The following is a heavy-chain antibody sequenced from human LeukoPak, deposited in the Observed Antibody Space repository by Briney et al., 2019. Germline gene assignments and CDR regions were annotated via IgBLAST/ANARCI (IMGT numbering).Heavy chain of an antibody. CDR1: GFTVSTNY. Sequence: PGGSPRLSCAASGFTVSTNYMSWVRQAPGKGLEWVSVIYSGGSTYYADSVKGRFTISRDNSKNTLYLQMNSLRAEDTAVYYCARGRGSYCFDYWGQGTLVTVSS. CDR3: ARGRGSYCFDY. J-gene: IGHJ4*02. D-gene: IGHD1-26*01. V-gene: IGHV3-53*01. CDR2: IYSGGST.